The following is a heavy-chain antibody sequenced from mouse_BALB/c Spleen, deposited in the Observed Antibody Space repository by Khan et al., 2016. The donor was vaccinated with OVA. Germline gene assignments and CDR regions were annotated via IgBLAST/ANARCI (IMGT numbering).Heavy chain of an antibody. D-gene: IGHD2-2*01. Sequence: QVQLQQSGAELVKPGASVKLSCKASGYTFTSYYIYWVKQRPGQGLEWIGEINTSNGDTNFNEKFKSKATLTVDKSSSTAYMQLSSLTSEDSAVFYCTRGGYALFAYWGQGTLVTVSA. CDR3: TRGGYALFAY. CDR1: GYTFTSYY. CDR2: INTSNGDT. J-gene: IGHJ3*01. V-gene: IGHV1S81*02.